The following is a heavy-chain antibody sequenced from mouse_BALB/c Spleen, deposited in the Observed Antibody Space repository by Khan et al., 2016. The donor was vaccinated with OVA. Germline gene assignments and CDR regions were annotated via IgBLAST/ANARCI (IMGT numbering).Heavy chain of an antibody. J-gene: IGHJ3*01. V-gene: IGHV1S135*01. CDR1: GYSFTNYY. CDR3: RRHGFVAWFTY. D-gene: IGHD2-2*01. CDR2: IDPFSGGT. Sequence: EVQLVESGPELMKPGASVKISCKASGYSFTNYYIHWVIQSHGKSLEWIGYIDPFSGGTTYNQKFKGKATLTVDKSSSTAYLHISNLTSEDSAVYCCRRHGFVAWFTYWGQGTLVTVSA.